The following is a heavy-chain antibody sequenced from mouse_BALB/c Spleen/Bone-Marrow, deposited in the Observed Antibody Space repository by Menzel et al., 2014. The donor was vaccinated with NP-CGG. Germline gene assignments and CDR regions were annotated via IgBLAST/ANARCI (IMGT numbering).Heavy chain of an antibody. CDR3: ARRDYDGYPYALDY. D-gene: IGHD2-3*01. CDR2: IYPGGGHI. Sequence: VQLQQSGAELVRPGTSVKISCKASGYAFTNYWLGWVKQRPGHGLEWIGNIYPGGGHIYYNEKFKGKATLTADESSSTAYMQLSSLTSEDSAVYFCARRDYDGYPYALDYWGQGTSVTVSS. V-gene: IGHV1-63*01. J-gene: IGHJ4*01. CDR1: GYAFTNYW.